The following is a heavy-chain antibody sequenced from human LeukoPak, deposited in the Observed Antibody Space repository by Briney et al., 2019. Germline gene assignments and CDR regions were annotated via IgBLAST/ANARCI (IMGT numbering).Heavy chain of an antibody. CDR3: ARQPLRYYYYMDV. J-gene: IGHJ6*03. Sequence: SETLSLTCTVSGGSISSSLYYWGWTRQPPGKGLEWIGSIYYSGSTYYNPSLKSRVTISVDTSKNQFSLNLSSVTAADTAVYYCARQPLRYYYYMDVWGKGTTVTVSS. V-gene: IGHV4-39*01. CDR2: IYYSGST. CDR1: GGSISSSLYY.